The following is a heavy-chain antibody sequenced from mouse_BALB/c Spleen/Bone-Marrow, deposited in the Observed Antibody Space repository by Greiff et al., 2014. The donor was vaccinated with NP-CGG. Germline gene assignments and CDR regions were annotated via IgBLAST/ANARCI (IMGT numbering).Heavy chain of an antibody. Sequence: VQLKESGPELVKPGASVKMSCKASGYTFTNYVIHWVKQKPGQGLEWIGYINPYNDGTKYNDKFKGKATLTSDKSSSTAYMEFSRLTSEDSAVYYCARGGYYGTSLYWYFDVWGAGTTVTVSS. J-gene: IGHJ1*01. CDR2: INPYNDGT. V-gene: IGHV1-14*01. D-gene: IGHD1-1*01. CDR1: GYTFTNYV. CDR3: ARGGYYGTSLYWYFDV.